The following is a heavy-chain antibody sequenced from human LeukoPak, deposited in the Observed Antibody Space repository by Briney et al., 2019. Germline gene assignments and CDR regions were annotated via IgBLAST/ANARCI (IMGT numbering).Heavy chain of an antibody. Sequence: KPSETLSLTCTVSGGSISSSSYNWGWIRQPPGKGLEWIGSIYYSGSTYYNPSLKSRVTISVDTSKNQFSLKLGSVTAADTAVYYCARDHRWELPFDYWGQGTLVTVSS. CDR3: ARDHRWELPFDY. D-gene: IGHD1-26*01. CDR1: GGSISSSSYN. J-gene: IGHJ4*02. V-gene: IGHV4-39*07. CDR2: IYYSGST.